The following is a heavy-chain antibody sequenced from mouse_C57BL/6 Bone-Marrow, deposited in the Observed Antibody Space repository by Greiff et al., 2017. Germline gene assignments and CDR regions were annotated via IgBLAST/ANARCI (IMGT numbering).Heavy chain of an antibody. Sequence: QVQLQQPGAELVKPGASVKLSCKASGYTFTSYWMHWVKQRPGRGLEWIGRIDPNSGGTKYNEKFKSKATLTVDKPSSTAYMQLSSLTSEDSAVYYCAKNYSSSSYYDAMDYWGQGNSVTVSS. V-gene: IGHV1-72*01. CDR2: IDPNSGGT. D-gene: IGHD1-3*01. CDR1: GYTFTSYW. CDR3: AKNYSSSSYYDAMDY. J-gene: IGHJ4*01.